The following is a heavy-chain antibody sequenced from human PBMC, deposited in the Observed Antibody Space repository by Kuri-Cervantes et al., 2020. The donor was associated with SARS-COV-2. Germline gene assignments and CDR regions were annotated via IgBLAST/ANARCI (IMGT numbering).Heavy chain of an antibody. J-gene: IGHJ6*02. V-gene: IGHV5-51*01. CDR3: AREGLQGGYYYYGMDV. CDR1: GYSFTSYW. CDR2: IYPGDSDT. D-gene: IGHD5-24*01. Sequence: KVSCKGSGYSFTSYWISWVRQMPGKGLEWMGIIYPGDSDTRYSPSFQGQVTISADKSISTAYLQWSSLKASDTAMYYCAREGLQGGYYYYGMDVWGQGTTVTVSS.